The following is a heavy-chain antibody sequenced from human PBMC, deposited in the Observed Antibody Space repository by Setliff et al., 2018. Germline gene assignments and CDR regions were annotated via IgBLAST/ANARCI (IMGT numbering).Heavy chain of an antibody. CDR3: ARGDQLLRFDP. Sequence: SETLSLTCSVSGGAVSGDYWTWIRQPPGKGLEYIGYINYSGTTYYNPSLKSRVTIALDTSKTQFSLKLSSVTAADTAVYYCARGDQLLRFDPWGQGTLVTVSS. CDR1: GGAVSGDY. J-gene: IGHJ5*02. CDR2: INYSGTT. V-gene: IGHV4-59*02. D-gene: IGHD2-2*01.